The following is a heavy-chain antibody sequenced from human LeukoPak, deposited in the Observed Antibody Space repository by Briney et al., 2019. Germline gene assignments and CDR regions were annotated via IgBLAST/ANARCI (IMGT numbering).Heavy chain of an antibody. CDR2: IWYDVSKK. CDR3: ARVLGSSDPQPGY. Sequence: ARSLRPSCAAAGFTFSSNCMHWVRQAPGNGMEWVAVIWYDVSKKYYADSVKGGFTISRDNSKTTLYLKRNSRRAEATAVNYCARVLGSSDPQPGYWGQGTLVTVSS. V-gene: IGHV3-33*01. CDR1: GFTFSSNC. D-gene: IGHD6-6*01. J-gene: IGHJ4*02.